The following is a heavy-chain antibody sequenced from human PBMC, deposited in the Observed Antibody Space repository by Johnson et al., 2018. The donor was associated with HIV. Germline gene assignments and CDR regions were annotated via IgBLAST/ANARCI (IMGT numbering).Heavy chain of an antibody. J-gene: IGHJ3*01. D-gene: IGHD6-13*01. CDR1: GFTFSSYW. CDR2: IKQDGSEK. CDR3: ARDGKYSSIGPDAFDV. Sequence: MQLVESGGGLVQPGGSLRLSCAASGFTFSSYWMSWVRQSPGKGLEGVANIKQDGSEKYYVDSVKGRFTISRDNAKKSLYLQTNSLRPEDTAVYFCARDGKYSSIGPDAFDVWGQGTMVAVSS. V-gene: IGHV3-7*01.